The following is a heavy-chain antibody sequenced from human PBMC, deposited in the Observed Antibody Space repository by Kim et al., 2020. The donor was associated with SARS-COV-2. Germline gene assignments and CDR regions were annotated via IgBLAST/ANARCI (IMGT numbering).Heavy chain of an antibody. CDR2: IDPSDSYT. CDR3: AKSPGYSSSWKTAHFPHQPYYFDY. J-gene: IGHJ4*02. D-gene: IGHD6-13*01. V-gene: IGHV5-10-1*01. CDR1: GYSFTSYW. Sequence: GESLKISCKGSGYSFTSYWISWVRQMPGKGLEWMGRIDPSDSYTNYSPSFQGHVTISADKSISTAYLQWSSLKASDTAMYYCAKSPGYSSSWKTAHFPHQPYYFDYWGQGTLVTVSS.